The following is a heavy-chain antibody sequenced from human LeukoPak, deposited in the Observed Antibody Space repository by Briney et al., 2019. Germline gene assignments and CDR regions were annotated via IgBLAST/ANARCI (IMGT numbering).Heavy chain of an antibody. CDR3: ADYGDYLPFDY. V-gene: IGHV3-30*02. CDR1: EFMFSNYG. CDR2: IRYDGTNQ. Sequence: GGSLRLSCVASEFMFSNYGMHWVRQAPNKGLEWVAFIRYDGTNQYYADSVRGRFTVSRDNSKNTLYLQMNSLRAEDTAVYYCADYGDYLPFDYWGQGTLVTVSS. D-gene: IGHD4-17*01. J-gene: IGHJ4*02.